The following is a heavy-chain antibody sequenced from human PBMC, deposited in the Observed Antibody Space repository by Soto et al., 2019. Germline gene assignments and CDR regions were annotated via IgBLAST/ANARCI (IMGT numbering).Heavy chain of an antibody. V-gene: IGHV4-31*03. Sequence: QVQLQESGPGVVKPSQTLSLTCSVSGGSISDGYYWSWIRQHPGKGLEWIGSISDSGSTSYNPSLKSRLTISVDTSKNQFSLNLSSVTAADTAVYYCARRDRSGYSYWLDTWGQGTLVTVSS. CDR3: ARRDRSGYSYWLDT. CDR2: ISDSGST. D-gene: IGHD3-22*01. J-gene: IGHJ5*02. CDR1: GGSISDGYY.